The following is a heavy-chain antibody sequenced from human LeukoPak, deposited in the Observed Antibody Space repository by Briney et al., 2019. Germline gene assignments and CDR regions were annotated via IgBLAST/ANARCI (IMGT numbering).Heavy chain of an antibody. CDR2: IIPIFGTA. J-gene: IGHJ6*04. D-gene: IGHD3-10*01. Sequence: SVKVSCKASGGTFSSYAISWVRQAPGQGLEWMGGIIPIFGTANYAQKFQGRVTITADESTSTAYMELSSLRSEDTAVYYCARDGILWFGESKARLYYGMDVWGKGTTVTVSS. CDR3: ARDGILWFGESKARLYYGMDV. V-gene: IGHV1-69*13. CDR1: GGTFSSYA.